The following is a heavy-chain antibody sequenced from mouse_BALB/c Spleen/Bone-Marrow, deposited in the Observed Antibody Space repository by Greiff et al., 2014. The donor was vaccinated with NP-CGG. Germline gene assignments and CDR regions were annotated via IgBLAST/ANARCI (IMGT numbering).Heavy chain of an antibody. J-gene: IGHJ2*01. CDR3: ARNHRGYYFDY. D-gene: IGHD3-1*01. CDR1: GFSLTTYG. V-gene: IGHV2-2*02. Sequence: QVQLQQSGPGLVQPSQSLSITCTVSGFSLTTYGVHWVRQSPGKGLEWLGVIWIGGSTDYYAAFISRLNIRKDNSKSQVFFGMNSLQTNDTAIYYCARNHRGYYFDYWGQGTPLTVSS. CDR2: IWIGGST.